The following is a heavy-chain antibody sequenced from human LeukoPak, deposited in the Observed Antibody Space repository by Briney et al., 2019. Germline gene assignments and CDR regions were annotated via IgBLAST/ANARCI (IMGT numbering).Heavy chain of an antibody. CDR1: GFTFSSYS. Sequence: GGSRRLSGAASGFTFSSYSMNWGRQAPGKGLEWVSSISIRGTYISYADSFKGRLTIPTDSTKDSMYLQMNSLRAEDTAVYCCARDDDYSNYYWGQGTLVTVSS. CDR2: ISIRGTYI. V-gene: IGHV3-21*01. J-gene: IGHJ4*02. CDR3: ARDDDYSNYY. D-gene: IGHD4-11*01.